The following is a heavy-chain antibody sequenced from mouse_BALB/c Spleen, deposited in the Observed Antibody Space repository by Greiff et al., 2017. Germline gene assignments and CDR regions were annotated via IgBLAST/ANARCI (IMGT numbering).Heavy chain of an antibody. CDR2: ISYSGST. CDR1: GYSITSDYA. Sequence: EVKLQESGPGLVKPSQSLSLTCTVTGYSITSDYAWNWIRQFPGNKLEWMGYISYSGSTSYNPSLKSRISITRDTSKNQFFLQLNSVTTEDTATYYCAREKWGNGPFAYWGQGTLVTVSA. J-gene: IGHJ3*01. V-gene: IGHV3-2*02. CDR3: AREKWGNGPFAY. D-gene: IGHD2-1*01.